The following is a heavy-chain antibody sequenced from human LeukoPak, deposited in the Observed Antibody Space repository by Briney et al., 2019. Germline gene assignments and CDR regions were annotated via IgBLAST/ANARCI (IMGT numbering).Heavy chain of an antibody. CDR2: ISAYNGNT. Sequence: ASVKVSCKASGYTFTSYGISWVRQAPGQGLEWMGWISAYNGNTNYAQKLQGRVTMTTDTSTSTASMELSSLNSEDTAFYYCARCKMRPSAREYFDSWGQGTLVTVSS. J-gene: IGHJ4*02. D-gene: IGHD1-26*01. CDR3: ARCKMRPSAREYFDS. CDR1: GYTFTSYG. V-gene: IGHV1-18*01.